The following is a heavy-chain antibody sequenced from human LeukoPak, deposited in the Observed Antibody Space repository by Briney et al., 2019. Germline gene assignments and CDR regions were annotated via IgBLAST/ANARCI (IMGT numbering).Heavy chain of an antibody. D-gene: IGHD1-26*01. CDR1: GFTFSSYA. J-gene: IGHJ4*02. Sequence: GGSLRLSCAASGFTFSSYAMHWVRQAPGKGLEWVAVISYDGSNKYYADSVKGRFTISRDNSKNTLYLQMNSLRAEDTAVYYCARSFWIVGATRRGAYYFDYWGQGTLVTVSS. CDR2: ISYDGSNK. V-gene: IGHV3-30-3*01. CDR3: ARSFWIVGATRRGAYYFDY.